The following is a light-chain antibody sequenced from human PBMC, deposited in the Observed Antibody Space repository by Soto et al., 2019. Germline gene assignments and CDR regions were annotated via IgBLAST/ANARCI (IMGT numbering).Light chain of an antibody. V-gene: IGKV1-39*01. CDR1: QSITNY. Sequence: DIQMTQSPSSLPASVGDRVTITCRASQSITNYLSWYQQRPGKAPKLLIHAASNLQSGVPSRFSGSGSESDVSLTISSLQPEDFATYYCQQSYSAPRTFGQGTKLEIK. CDR3: QQSYSAPRT. CDR2: AAS. J-gene: IGKJ2*01.